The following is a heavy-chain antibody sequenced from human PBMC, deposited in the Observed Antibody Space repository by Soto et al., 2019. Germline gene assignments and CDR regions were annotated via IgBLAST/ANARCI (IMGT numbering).Heavy chain of an antibody. D-gene: IGHD6-6*01. Sequence: GGSLRLSCAASGFTFSSYWMHWVRQAPGKGLVWVSRINSDGSSTSYADSVKGRFTISRDNAKNTLYLQMNSLRAEDTAVYYCARRSIAARPPDYWGQGTLVTVSS. CDR2: INSDGSST. V-gene: IGHV3-74*01. CDR3: ARRSIAARPPDY. J-gene: IGHJ4*02. CDR1: GFTFSSYW.